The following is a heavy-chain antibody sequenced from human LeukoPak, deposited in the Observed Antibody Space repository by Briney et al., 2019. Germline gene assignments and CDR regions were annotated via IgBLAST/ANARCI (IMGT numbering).Heavy chain of an antibody. Sequence: GRSLRLSCAASGFTFSNYGIHWVRQAPGKGLEWVSYITGSSSTIFYADSVKGRFTISRDNAKNSLYLQMNSLRAEDTAVYYCARPTSSGWYSHWGQGTMVTVSS. CDR3: ARPTSSGWYSH. J-gene: IGHJ3*01. D-gene: IGHD6-19*01. CDR2: ITGSSSTI. CDR1: GFTFSNYG. V-gene: IGHV3-48*01.